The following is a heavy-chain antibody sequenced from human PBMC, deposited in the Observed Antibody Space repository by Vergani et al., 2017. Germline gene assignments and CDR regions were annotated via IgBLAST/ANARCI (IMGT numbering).Heavy chain of an antibody. CDR3: ASDFGSDGYDCCDY. CDR1: GFTFSSCG. V-gene: IGHV3-33*01. D-gene: IGHD5-12*01. J-gene: IGHJ4*02. Sequence: QVQLVESGGGVVQPGRSLRLSCAASGFTFSSCGMHWVRQAPGKGLEWVAVIWYDGSNKYYADSVKGRFTISRDNSKNTLYLQMNSLRAEDTAVYYCASDFGSDGYDCCDYWDQGTLVTVSS. CDR2: IWYDGSNK.